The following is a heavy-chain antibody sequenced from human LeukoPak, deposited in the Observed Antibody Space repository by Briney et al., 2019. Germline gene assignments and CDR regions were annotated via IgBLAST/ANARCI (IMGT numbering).Heavy chain of an antibody. CDR2: FDPEDGET. Sequence: GASVKVSCKVSGYTLTELSMHWVRQAPGKGLEWMGGFDPEDGETIYAQKFQGRVTMTEDTSTDTAYMELSSLRSEDTAVYYCATGGGIFGVVTYFDYWGQGTQVTVSS. CDR1: GYTLTELS. J-gene: IGHJ4*02. CDR3: ATGGGIFGVVTYFDY. D-gene: IGHD3-3*01. V-gene: IGHV1-24*01.